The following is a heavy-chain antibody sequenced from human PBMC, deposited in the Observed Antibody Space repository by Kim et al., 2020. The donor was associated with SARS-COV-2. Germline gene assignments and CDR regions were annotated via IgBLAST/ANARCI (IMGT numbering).Heavy chain of an antibody. CDR3: ARVGYDYVWGSYRDYYYYYGMDV. CDR2: ISSSSSTI. D-gene: IGHD3-16*02. Sequence: GGSLRLSCAASGFTFSSYSMNWVRQAPGKGLEWVSYISSSSSTIYYADSVKGRFTISRDNAKNSLYLQMNSLRDEDTAVYYCARVGYDYVWGSYRDYYYYYGMDVWGQGTTVTVSS. CDR1: GFTFSSYS. J-gene: IGHJ6*02. V-gene: IGHV3-48*02.